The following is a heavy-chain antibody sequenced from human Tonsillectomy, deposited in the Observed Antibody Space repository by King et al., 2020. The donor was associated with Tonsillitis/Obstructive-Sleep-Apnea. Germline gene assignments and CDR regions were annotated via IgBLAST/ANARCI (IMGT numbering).Heavy chain of an antibody. J-gene: IGHJ4*02. CDR1: GFTVSSNY. CDR3: ARVLVFGVVITRSFDY. Sequence: VQLVESGGGLIQPGGSLRLSCAASGFTVSSNYMSWVRQAPGKGLEWVSVIYSGGSTYYADSVKGRFTISRDNSKNTLYLQMNSPRAEDTAVYYCARVLVFGVVITRSFDYWGQRTLVTVSS. D-gene: IGHD3-3*01. CDR2: IYSGGST. V-gene: IGHV3-53*01.